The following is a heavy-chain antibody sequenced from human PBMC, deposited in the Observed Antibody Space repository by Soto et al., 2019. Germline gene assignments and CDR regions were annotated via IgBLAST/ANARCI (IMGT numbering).Heavy chain of an antibody. V-gene: IGHV3-48*01. J-gene: IGHJ4*02. Sequence: PGGSLRLSCAASGFTFSSYSMNWVRQAPEKGLEWVSYISSSSTSIYYADPVKGRFTISRDNAKNSLYLQMNSLRVEDTALYYCASLGSGYYNDYWGQGTLVTVSS. CDR1: GFTFSSYS. D-gene: IGHD5-12*01. CDR2: ISSSSTSI. CDR3: ASLGSGYYNDY.